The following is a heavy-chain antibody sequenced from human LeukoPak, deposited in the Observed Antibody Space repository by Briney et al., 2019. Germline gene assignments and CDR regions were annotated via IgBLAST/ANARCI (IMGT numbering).Heavy chain of an antibody. J-gene: IGHJ4*02. D-gene: IGHD3-10*01. CDR1: GFTFNNAW. V-gene: IGHV3-15*01. Sequence: GGSLRLSCAASGFTFNNAWMSWVRQAPGKGLEWVGLIKTKTDGGTTDYASPVKGRFTISRDDSKNTLYLQMNSLKTQETAVYYCIPHSITMIRGVTDYWGQGTLVTVYS. CDR3: IPHSITMIRGVTDY. CDR2: IKTKTDGGTT.